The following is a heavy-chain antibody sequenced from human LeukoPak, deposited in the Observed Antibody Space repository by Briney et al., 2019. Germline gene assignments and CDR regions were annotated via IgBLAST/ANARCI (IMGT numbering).Heavy chain of an antibody. V-gene: IGHV3-53*04. J-gene: IGHJ4*02. Sequence: GGSLRLSCAASGFTVSSNYMSWVRQAPGKGLEWVSVIYSGGSTYYADSVKGRFTISRHNSKNTLYLQMNSLRAEDTAVYYCARVRLFGEKRVAGFDCWGQGTLVTVSS. D-gene: IGHD3-10*02. CDR2: IYSGGST. CDR3: ARVRLFGEKRVAGFDC. CDR1: GFTVSSNY.